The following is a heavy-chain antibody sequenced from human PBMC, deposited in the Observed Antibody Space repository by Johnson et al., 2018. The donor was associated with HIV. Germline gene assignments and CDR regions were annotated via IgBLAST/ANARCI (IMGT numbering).Heavy chain of an antibody. D-gene: IGHD6-19*01. Sequence: VQLVESGGGLIQPGGSLRLSCAASGFTVSSNYMSWVRQAPGKGLEWVSVIYSGGSTYYADSVKGRFTISSDNSKNTLYLQMNSLRAEDTAVYYCARVGSSGWYEMDAFDIWGQGTMVTVSS. J-gene: IGHJ3*02. CDR1: GFTVSSNY. V-gene: IGHV3-53*01. CDR3: ARVGSSGWYEMDAFDI. CDR2: IYSGGST.